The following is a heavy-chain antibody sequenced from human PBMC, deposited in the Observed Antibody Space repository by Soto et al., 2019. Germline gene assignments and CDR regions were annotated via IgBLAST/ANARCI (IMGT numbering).Heavy chain of an antibody. Sequence: ASVKVSCKASGYTFTSYDINWVRQATGQGLEWMGWMNPNSGNTGYAQKFQGRVTMTRNTSISTAYMELSSLRSEDTAVYYCARGRTSITIFGVVTRPYYYYGMDVWGQGTLVTVSS. CDR2: MNPNSGNT. J-gene: IGHJ6*02. V-gene: IGHV1-8*01. D-gene: IGHD3-3*01. CDR1: GYTFTSYD. CDR3: ARGRTSITIFGVVTRPYYYYGMDV.